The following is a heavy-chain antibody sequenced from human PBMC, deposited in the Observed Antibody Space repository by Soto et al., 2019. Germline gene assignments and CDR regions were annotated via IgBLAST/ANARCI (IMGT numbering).Heavy chain of an antibody. CDR1: GFTFSNAW. CDR3: TSSTQYYDYIWGSYRYTGSAFDY. Sequence: GGSLRLSCAASGFTFSNAWMSWVRQAPGKGLEWVGRIKSKTDGGTTDYAAPVKGRFTISRDDSKNTPYLQMNSLKTEDTAVYYCTSSTQYYDYIWGSYRYTGSAFDYWGQGTLVTVSS. V-gene: IGHV3-15*01. D-gene: IGHD3-16*02. CDR2: IKSKTDGGTT. J-gene: IGHJ4*02.